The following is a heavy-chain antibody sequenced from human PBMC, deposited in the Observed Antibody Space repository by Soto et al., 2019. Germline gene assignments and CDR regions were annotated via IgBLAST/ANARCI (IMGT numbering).Heavy chain of an antibody. CDR2: IIPIFGTA. D-gene: IGHD1-26*01. V-gene: IGHV1-69*12. Sequence: QVQLVQSGAEVKKPGSSVKVSCKASGGTFSRYAISWVRQAPGQGLEWMGGIIPIFGTANYAQKFQGRVTITADESTSTAYMELSSLRSEDTAVYYCARYGRFAWEHQSAAHDAFDIWGQGTMVTVSS. CDR1: GGTFSRYA. CDR3: ARYGRFAWEHQSAAHDAFDI. J-gene: IGHJ3*02.